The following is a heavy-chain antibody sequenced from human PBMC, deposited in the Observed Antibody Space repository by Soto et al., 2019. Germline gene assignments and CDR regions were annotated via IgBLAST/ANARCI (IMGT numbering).Heavy chain of an antibody. J-gene: IGHJ5*02. CDR2: ISSDGSAT. V-gene: IGHV3-11*01. Sequence: QLVESGGGLVKPGGSLRLSCTASGFIFSDFYMAWIRQAPGKGLEWVSYISSDGSATYKDSVKGRFTVSRDNAKDSPYLQMDSLRVEDTAIYYCVRDRDRRWCDPWGQGTPVTVSS. D-gene: IGHD2-21*02. CDR1: GFIFSDFY. CDR3: VRDRDRRWCDP.